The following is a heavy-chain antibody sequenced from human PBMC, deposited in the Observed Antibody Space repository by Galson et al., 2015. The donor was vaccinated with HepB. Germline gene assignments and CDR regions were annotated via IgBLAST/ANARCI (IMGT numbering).Heavy chain of an antibody. CDR3: AREGTLPPDYYYGMDV. CDR2: IIPIFGTA. CDR1: GGTFSSYA. Sequence: SVKVSCKASGGTFSSYAISWVRQAPGQGLEWMGGIIPIFGTANYAQKFQGRVTITADESTSTAYMELSSLRSEDTAVYYCAREGTLPPDYYYGMDVWGQGTTVTVSS. V-gene: IGHV1-69*13. J-gene: IGHJ6*02.